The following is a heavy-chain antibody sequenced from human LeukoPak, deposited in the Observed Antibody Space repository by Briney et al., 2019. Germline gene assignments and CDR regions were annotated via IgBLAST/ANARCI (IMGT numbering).Heavy chain of an antibody. CDR2: IDGDGSRT. CDR3: ARASNYFDSRSLHWFDP. Sequence: GGSLRLSCAASGFTFSTSWMHWVRQAPGKGLVWVSRIDGDGSRTSYADSVKGRFTISRDNAKNTLYLQMNSLRAEDTAMYYCARASNYFDSRSLHWFDPWGQGTLVTVSS. CDR1: GFTFSTSW. J-gene: IGHJ5*02. V-gene: IGHV3-74*01. D-gene: IGHD3-22*01.